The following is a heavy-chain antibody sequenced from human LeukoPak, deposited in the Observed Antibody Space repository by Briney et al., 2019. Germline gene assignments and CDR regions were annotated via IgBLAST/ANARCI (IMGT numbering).Heavy chain of an antibody. CDR1: GYTFTGYY. V-gene: IGHV1-2*02. J-gene: IGHJ4*02. CDR2: INPNSGGT. D-gene: IGHD6-13*01. CDR3: ARDAEGYSSSWWDY. Sequence: GASVKVSCTASGYTFTGYYMHWVRQAPGQGLEWMGSINPNSGGTNYAQKFQGRVTMTRDTSISTAYMELSRLRSDDTAVYYCARDAEGYSSSWWDYWGQGTLVTVSS.